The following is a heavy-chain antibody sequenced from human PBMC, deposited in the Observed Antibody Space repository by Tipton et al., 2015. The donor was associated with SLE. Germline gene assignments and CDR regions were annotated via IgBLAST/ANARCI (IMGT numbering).Heavy chain of an antibody. J-gene: IGHJ4*02. CDR1: GFTFSSSA. D-gene: IGHD1-1*01. V-gene: IGHV3-9*01. Sequence: RSLRLSCAASGFTFSSSAMNWVRPAPGKGLEWVSGISWNSNTVAYADSVKGRFTISRDNAQNTLYLQMNSLKPEDTALYYCAKDYTYGQQLVWYYLDYWGRGTRVTVSS. CDR2: ISWNSNTV. CDR3: AKDYTYGQQLVWYYLDY.